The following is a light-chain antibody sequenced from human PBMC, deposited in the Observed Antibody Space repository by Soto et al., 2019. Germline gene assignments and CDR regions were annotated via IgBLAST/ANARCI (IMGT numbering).Light chain of an antibody. J-gene: IGLJ1*01. CDR1: SNDVGGYNY. Sequence: QSVLTQPASVSGSPGQSITISCTGSSNDVGGYNYVSWYQQHPGKAPKLILYEVSNRPSGVSHRFPGSKSANTASLTISGLQTEDEADYYCSSYTTSSSYVFGTGTKVTVL. CDR3: SSYTTSSSYV. V-gene: IGLV2-14*01. CDR2: EVS.